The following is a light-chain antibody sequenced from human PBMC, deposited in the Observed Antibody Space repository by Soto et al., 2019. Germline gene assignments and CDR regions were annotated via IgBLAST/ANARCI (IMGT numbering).Light chain of an antibody. CDR1: ISNIGSNT. V-gene: IGLV1-44*01. CDR2: SNN. J-gene: IGLJ2*01. CDR3: AAWDDSLNGVV. Sequence: QSVLTQAPSASGTPGQRFTISCSGSISNIGSNTVNWYQQLPGTAPKLLIYSNNQRPSGVPDRFSGSKSGTSASLAISGLQSEDEADYYCAAWDDSLNGVVFGGGTKVTVL.